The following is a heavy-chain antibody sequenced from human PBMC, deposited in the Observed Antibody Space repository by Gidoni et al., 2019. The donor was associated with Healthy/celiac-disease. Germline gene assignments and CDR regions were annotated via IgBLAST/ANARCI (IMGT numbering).Heavy chain of an antibody. CDR1: GGSVSSGSYY. CDR2: IYYSGST. D-gene: IGHD2-2*01. CDR3: ARDPGYCSSTSCYIFDY. Sequence: QVQLQESGPGLVTPSETLSLTCTVSGGSVSSGSYYWSWIRQPPGKGLEWIGYIYYSGSTNYNPSLKSRVTISVDTSKNQFSLKLSSVTAADTAVYYCARDPGYCSSTSCYIFDYWGQGTLVTVSS. V-gene: IGHV4-61*01. J-gene: IGHJ4*02.